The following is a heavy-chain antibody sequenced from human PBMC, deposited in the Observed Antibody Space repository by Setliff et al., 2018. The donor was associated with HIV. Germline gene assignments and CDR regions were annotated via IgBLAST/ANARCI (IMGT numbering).Heavy chain of an antibody. V-gene: IGHV4-59*01. CDR1: GASISSYW. CDR2: IHHSGST. CDR3: AKQPGGHSFFDS. D-gene: IGHD2-21*01. Sequence: TLSLTCPVSGASISSYWWTWLRQPPGKELEYIGSIHHSGSTYYSPSLKSRVTISVDTSRNQFSLRLKYVTPADTAVYFCAKQPGGHSFFDSWGQGTLVTVSS. J-gene: IGHJ4*02.